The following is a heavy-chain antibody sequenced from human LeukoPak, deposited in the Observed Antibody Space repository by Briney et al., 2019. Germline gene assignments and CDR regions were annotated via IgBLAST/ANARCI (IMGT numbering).Heavy chain of an antibody. CDR3: AKGLGDEHDYGDYDNWFDP. CDR2: INHNSGGT. CDR1: GYTLTELS. J-gene: IGHJ5*02. V-gene: IGHV1-2*02. Sequence: ASVKVSCKVCGYTLTELSMHWVRQAPGQRLEWMGWINHNSGGTNYAQMFQGRVTMTRDTSISTAYMELSRLRSDDTAVYYCAKGLGDEHDYGDYDNWFDPWGQGTLVTVSS. D-gene: IGHD4-17*01.